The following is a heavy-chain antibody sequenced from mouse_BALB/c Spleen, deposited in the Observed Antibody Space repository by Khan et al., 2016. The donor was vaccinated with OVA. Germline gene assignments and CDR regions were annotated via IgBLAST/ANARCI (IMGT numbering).Heavy chain of an antibody. J-gene: IGHJ2*01. V-gene: IGHV5-6*01. CDR3: GRQGVYYGISYYFDY. Sequence: EVELVESGGDLVKPGGSLKLSCAASGFTFSSYGMSWVRQTPDKRLEWVATISSGGSYTYYPDSVKGRFNISRDNAKNTLYLQMSSLKSEDTAMYYCGRQGVYYGISYYFDYWGQGTTLTVSS. CDR2: ISSGGSYT. D-gene: IGHD1-1*01. CDR1: GFTFSSYG.